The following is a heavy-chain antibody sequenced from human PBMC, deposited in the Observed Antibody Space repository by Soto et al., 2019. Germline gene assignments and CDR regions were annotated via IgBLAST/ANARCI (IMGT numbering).Heavy chain of an antibody. D-gene: IGHD3-22*01. V-gene: IGHV1-69*13. CDR2: IIPIFGTA. CDR1: GGTFSSYA. Sequence: ASVKVSCKASGGTFSSYAISWVRQAPGQGLEWMGGIIPIFGTANYAQKFQGRVTITADESTSTAYMELSSLRSEDTAVYYCARDKYYYDSSGYYPVTYDAFDIWGQGTMVTVSS. J-gene: IGHJ3*02. CDR3: ARDKYYYDSSGYYPVTYDAFDI.